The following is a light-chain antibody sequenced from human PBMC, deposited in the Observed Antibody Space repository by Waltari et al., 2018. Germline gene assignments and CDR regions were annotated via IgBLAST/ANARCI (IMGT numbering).Light chain of an antibody. V-gene: IGKV2-28*01. CDR1: QSLLHRNGHNY. J-gene: IGKJ1*01. Sequence: DIVMTQSPLSVSVTPGVSASITCRSSQSLLHRNGHNYLDRYLHRPGQSPQLLIYLTANPASGVPDRFSGCGSGIAFTLKSSRVEAEDVEVYYCMRCLQTLWTFGPGTKVEIK. CDR2: LTA. CDR3: MRCLQTLWT.